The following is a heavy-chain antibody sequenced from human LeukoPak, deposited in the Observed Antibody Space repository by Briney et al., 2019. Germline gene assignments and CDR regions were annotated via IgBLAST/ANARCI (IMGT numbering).Heavy chain of an antibody. V-gene: IGHV6-1*01. CDR1: GDSVSSNSAA. CDR3: AKEGAGLID. CDR2: TYYRSKWYN. J-gene: IGHJ4*02. D-gene: IGHD3/OR15-3a*01. Sequence: SQTLSLICAISGDSVSSNSAAWNWIRQSPSGGLEWLGRTYYRSKWYNDYAVSVKSRITINPDTSKNQFSLQLSSVTPEDTAMYYCAKEGAGLIDWGQGTLVTVSS.